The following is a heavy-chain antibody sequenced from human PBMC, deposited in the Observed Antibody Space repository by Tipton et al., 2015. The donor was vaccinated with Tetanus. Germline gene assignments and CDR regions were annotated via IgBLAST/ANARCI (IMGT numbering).Heavy chain of an antibody. D-gene: IGHD3-10*01. CDR3: ATARNKVSITRLQY. V-gene: IGHV3-23*01. Sequence: GSLRLSCAASGFPFTTYGMTWVRLAPGKGLEWVAVITGSGVGIYYSDSVKGRFTVSRDNSRNTLYLQLNSLRVEDTAVYYCATARNKVSITRLQYWGPGTLVPVSP. J-gene: IGHJ4*02. CDR1: GFPFTTYG. CDR2: ITGSGVGI.